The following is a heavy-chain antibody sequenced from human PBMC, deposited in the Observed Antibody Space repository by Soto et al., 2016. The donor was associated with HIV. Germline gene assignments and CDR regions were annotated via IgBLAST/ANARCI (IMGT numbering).Heavy chain of an antibody. CDR3: AKEGVVVVAATGLAYNWFDP. J-gene: IGHJ5*02. CDR2: ISGSGGST. D-gene: IGHD2-15*01. V-gene: IGHV3-23*01. Sequence: EVQLLESGGGLVQPGGSLRLSCAASGFTFSSYAMSWVRQAPGKGLEWVSAISGSGGSTYYADSVKGRFTISRDNSKNTLYLQMNSLRAEDTAVYYCAKEGVVVVAATGLAYNWFDPWGQGTLVTVSS. CDR1: GFTFSSYA.